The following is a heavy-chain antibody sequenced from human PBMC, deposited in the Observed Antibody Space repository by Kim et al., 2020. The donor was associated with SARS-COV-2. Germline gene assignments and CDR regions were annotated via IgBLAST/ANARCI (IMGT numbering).Heavy chain of an antibody. J-gene: IGHJ4*02. D-gene: IGHD3-22*01. Sequence: LLSRLTISVDTSKNQFSLKLSSVTAADTAVYYCARRALSNYDSSGETFDHWGQGTLVTVSS. V-gene: IGHV4-39*01. CDR3: ARRALSNYDSSGETFDH.